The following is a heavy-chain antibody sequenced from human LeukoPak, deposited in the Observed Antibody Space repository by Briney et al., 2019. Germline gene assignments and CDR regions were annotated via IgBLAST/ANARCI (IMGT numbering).Heavy chain of an antibody. CDR1: GFTFSSYA. Sequence: PGGSLRLSCAASGFTFSSYAMHWVRQAPGKGPEYVSAISSNGGSTYYANSVKGRFTISRDNSKNTLYLQMGSLRAEDMAVYYCATDCSGGSCYWGQGTLVTVSS. CDR2: ISSNGGST. D-gene: IGHD2-15*01. V-gene: IGHV3-64*01. CDR3: ATDCSGGSCY. J-gene: IGHJ4*02.